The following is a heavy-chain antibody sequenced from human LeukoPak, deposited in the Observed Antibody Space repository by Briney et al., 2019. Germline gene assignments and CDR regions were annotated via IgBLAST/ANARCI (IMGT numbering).Heavy chain of an antibody. D-gene: IGHD6-13*01. V-gene: IGHV3-30-3*01. CDR3: AKAAGSSWYPHFGD. J-gene: IGHJ4*02. CDR2: ISYDGSNK. Sequence: GGSLRLSCAASGFTFSSYAMHWVRQAPGKGLEWVAVISYDGSNKYYADSVKGRFTISRDDSKNTLYLQMNSLRAEDTAVYYCAKAAGSSWYPHFGDWGQGTLVTVSP. CDR1: GFTFSSYA.